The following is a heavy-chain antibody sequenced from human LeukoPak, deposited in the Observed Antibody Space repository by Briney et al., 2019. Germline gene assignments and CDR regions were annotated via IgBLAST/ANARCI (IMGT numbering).Heavy chain of an antibody. CDR3: AKGVSRGVDPTGLEY. Sequence: PGGSLRLSCAASGLVFGKYAMAWVRQAPGKGLECVSIISDDSSFTYYLDSVKGRFTISRDNSKNTLFLQTNSMRPEDTAVYYCAKGVSRGVDPTGLEYWGQGTLVTVSS. CDR2: ISDDSSFT. CDR1: GLVFGKYA. D-gene: IGHD1-1*01. V-gene: IGHV3-23*01. J-gene: IGHJ4*02.